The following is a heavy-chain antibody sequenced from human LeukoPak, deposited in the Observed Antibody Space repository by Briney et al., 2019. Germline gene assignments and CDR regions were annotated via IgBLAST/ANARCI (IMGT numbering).Heavy chain of an antibody. CDR1: GFTFSSYA. D-gene: IGHD3-10*01. CDR2: ISGSGGST. CDR3: AKGRDYFGLFDS. J-gene: IGHJ4*02. V-gene: IGHV3-23*01. Sequence: GGSLRLSCAASGFTFSSYAVSWVRQAPGKGLDWVSAISGSGGSTYYADSVKDRFTISRDNSKNTLYLQMNSLRADDTAVYYCAKGRDYFGLFDSWGQGTLVTVSS.